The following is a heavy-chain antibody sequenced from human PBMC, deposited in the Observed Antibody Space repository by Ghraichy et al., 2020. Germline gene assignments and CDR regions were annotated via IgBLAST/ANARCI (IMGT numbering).Heavy chain of an antibody. CDR3: ARLAMGSPVNAGWYFDV. D-gene: IGHD2-2*01. J-gene: IGHJ2*01. Sequence: GGSLRLSCVTSGFSFSHCGFNWVRQAPGRGLEWIAYISNGGNTIYYADSVKGRFTVSKDNAKNSMYLQMNSLRDDDTAVYFFARLAMGSPVNAGWYFDVWGRGTLVTVSS. CDR2: ISNGGNTI. CDR1: GFSFSHCG. V-gene: IGHV3-48*02.